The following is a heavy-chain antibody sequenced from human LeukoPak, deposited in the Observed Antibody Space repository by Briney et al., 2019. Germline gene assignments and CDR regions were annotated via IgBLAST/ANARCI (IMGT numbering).Heavy chain of an antibody. CDR3: ARVRYFDYNWFDP. D-gene: IGHD3-9*01. J-gene: IGHJ5*02. Sequence: SETLSLSCAVYGGSFSGYYWSWIRQPPGKGLEWIGEINHSGSTNYNPSLKSRVTISVDTSKNQFSLKLSSVTAADTAVYYCARVRYFDYNWFDPWGQGILVTVSS. CDR1: GGSFSGYY. V-gene: IGHV4-34*01. CDR2: INHSGST.